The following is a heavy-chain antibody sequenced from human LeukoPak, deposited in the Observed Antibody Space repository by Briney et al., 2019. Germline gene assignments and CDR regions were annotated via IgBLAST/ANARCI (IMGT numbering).Heavy chain of an antibody. CDR2: ISPDGGST. V-gene: IGHV3-64*01. D-gene: IGHD5-12*01. CDR3: ARENPQGGSDY. Sequence: GGSLRLSYAASGFTLSGYVMHWVRQAPGKGPESVSAISPDGGSTYYANSVKGRFTISRDNSKNTLYLQMGSLTTEDMAVYYCARENPQGGSDYWGQGTLVTVSS. CDR1: GFTLSGYV. J-gene: IGHJ4*02.